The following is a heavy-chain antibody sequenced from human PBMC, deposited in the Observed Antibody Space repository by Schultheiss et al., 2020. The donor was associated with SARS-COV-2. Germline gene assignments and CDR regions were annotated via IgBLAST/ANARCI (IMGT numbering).Heavy chain of an antibody. V-gene: IGHV4-59*08. Sequence: SETLSLTCTVSGGSISSYYWSWIRQPPGKGQEWIGYIYYSGSTNYNPSLKSRVTISVDTSKNQFSLKLSSVTAADTAVYYCARHPHSLWFGELYWFDPWGQGTLVTVSS. J-gene: IGHJ5*02. D-gene: IGHD3-10*01. CDR3: ARHPHSLWFGELYWFDP. CDR2: IYYSGST. CDR1: GGSISSYY.